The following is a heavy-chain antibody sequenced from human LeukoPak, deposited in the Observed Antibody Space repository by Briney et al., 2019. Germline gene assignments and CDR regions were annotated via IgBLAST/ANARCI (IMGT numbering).Heavy chain of an antibody. CDR1: GYSFTSYW. Sequence: KVGESLKISCKGSGYSFTSYWIGWVRQIPGKGLEWMGIIYPGDSNSRYSPSFQGQVTISADKSISTAYLQWSSLKASDTAMYYCARSGSYYYFDYWGQGTLVTVSS. CDR3: ARSGSYYYFDY. J-gene: IGHJ4*02. CDR2: IYPGDSNS. V-gene: IGHV5-51*01. D-gene: IGHD1-26*01.